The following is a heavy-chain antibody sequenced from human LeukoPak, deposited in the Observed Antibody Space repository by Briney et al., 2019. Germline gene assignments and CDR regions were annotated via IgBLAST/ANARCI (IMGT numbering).Heavy chain of an antibody. CDR1: GYTFTGYY. V-gene: IGHV1-2*02. D-gene: IGHD2-2*01. J-gene: IGHJ5*02. CDR2: INPNSGGT. CDR3: ARVRVLGVVVPAAAAGRFDP. Sequence: ASVKVSCKASGYTFTGYYMHWVRQAPGQGLEWMGCINPNSGGTNYEQKFQGRVTMTRDTSISTAYMELSRLRSDDTAVYYCARVRVLGVVVPAAAAGRFDPWGQGNLVTVSS.